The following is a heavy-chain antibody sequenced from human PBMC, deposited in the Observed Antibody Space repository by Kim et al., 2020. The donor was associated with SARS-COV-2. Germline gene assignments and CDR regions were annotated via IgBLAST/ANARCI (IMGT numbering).Heavy chain of an antibody. J-gene: IGHJ4*02. CDR1: GGSISSSSYY. D-gene: IGHD4-17*01. V-gene: IGHV4-39*01. Sequence: SETLSLTCTVSGGSISSSSYYWGWIRQPPGKGLEWIGSIYYSGSTYYNPSLKSRVTISVDTSKNQFSLKLSSVTAADTAVYYCARRTPNYGDYELEYYFDYWGQGTLVTVSS. CDR3: ARRTPNYGDYELEYYFDY. CDR2: IYYSGST.